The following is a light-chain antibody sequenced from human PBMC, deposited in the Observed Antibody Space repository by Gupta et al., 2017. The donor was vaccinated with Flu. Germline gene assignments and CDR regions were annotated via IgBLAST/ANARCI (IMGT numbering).Light chain of an antibody. CDR3: QQLNSYPLT. CDR1: QGISSS. CDR2: AAS. V-gene: IGKV1-9*01. J-gene: IGKJ4*01. Sequence: GDRVTITCRASQGISSSLDWYQQKPGKAPKFLIYAASTLQSGVPSRFSGSGSGTEFTLTISSLQPEDFATYYCQQLNSYPLTFGGGTKVEIK.